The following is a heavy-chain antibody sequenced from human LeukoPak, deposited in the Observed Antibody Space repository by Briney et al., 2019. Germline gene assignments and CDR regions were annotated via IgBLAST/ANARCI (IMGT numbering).Heavy chain of an antibody. CDR3: ARDNGDILTGYIFQH. J-gene: IGHJ1*01. V-gene: IGHV3-21*01. CDR1: GFTFSSYS. D-gene: IGHD3-9*01. CDR2: ISSSSSYI. Sequence: PGGSLRLSCAASGFTFSSYSMNWVRQAPGKGLEWVSSISSSSSYIYYADSVKGRFTISRDNAKNSLYLQMNSLRAEDTAVYYCARDNGDILTGYIFQHWGQGTLVTVSS.